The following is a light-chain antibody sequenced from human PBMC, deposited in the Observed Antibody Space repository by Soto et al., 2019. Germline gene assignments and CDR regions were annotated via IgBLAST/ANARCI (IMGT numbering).Light chain of an antibody. CDR2: WAS. CDR1: QSVLYSSNNKNY. CDR3: QQYYSTPWT. J-gene: IGKJ1*01. V-gene: IGKV4-1*01. Sequence: DIVMTQSPDSLAVSLGERATINCKSSQSVLYSSNNKNYLAWYQQKPGQPPKLLIYWASTRKSGVPDRFSGSGSGTDFTLNISSLQAEDVAVYYCQQYYSTPWTFGQGIKVELK.